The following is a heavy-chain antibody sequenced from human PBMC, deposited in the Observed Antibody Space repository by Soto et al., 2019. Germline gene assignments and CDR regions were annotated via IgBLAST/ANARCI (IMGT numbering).Heavy chain of an antibody. CDR2: VGPYNGDT. CDR1: GYTFTTYG. J-gene: IGHJ6*02. Sequence: QVQLVQSGAEVKKPGASVKVSCKAFGYTFTTYGINWVRQAPGQGLEWMGWVGPYNGDTTYAQKVQGRVTMTTDTSTRTAYLELRSRRSDDTAVYYCAREVGHMDVWGQGTTVTVSS. CDR3: AREVGHMDV. V-gene: IGHV1-18*04.